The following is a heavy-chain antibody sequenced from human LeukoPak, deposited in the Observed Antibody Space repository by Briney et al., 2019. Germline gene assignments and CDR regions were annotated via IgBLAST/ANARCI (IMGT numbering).Heavy chain of an antibody. J-gene: IGHJ3*02. CDR2: IHYSGST. CDR1: SGSISSYY. Sequence: SETLSLTCIVSSGSISSYYWSWIRQPPGKGLEWIGYIHYSGSTNYNPSLKSRVTISADTSKKQFSLKLSSVTAADTAVYYCARRMAYYYGTEAFDIWGQGTMVTVSS. V-gene: IGHV4-59*01. D-gene: IGHD3-10*01. CDR3: ARRMAYYYGTEAFDI.